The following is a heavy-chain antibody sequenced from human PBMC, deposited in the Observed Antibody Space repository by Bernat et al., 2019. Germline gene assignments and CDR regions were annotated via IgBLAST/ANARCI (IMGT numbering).Heavy chain of an antibody. D-gene: IGHD2-2*01. J-gene: IGHJ5*02. CDR1: GFTFDDYG. V-gene: IGHV3-20*04. CDR3: ARILSCSSTSCYAGINWFDP. CDR2: INWNGGST. Sequence: GGGVVRPGGSLRPSCAASGFTFDDYGMSWVRQAPGKGLEWVSGINWNGGSTGYADSVKGRFTISRDNAKNSLYLQMNSLRAEDTALYYCARILSCSSTSCYAGINWFDPWGQGTLVTVSS.